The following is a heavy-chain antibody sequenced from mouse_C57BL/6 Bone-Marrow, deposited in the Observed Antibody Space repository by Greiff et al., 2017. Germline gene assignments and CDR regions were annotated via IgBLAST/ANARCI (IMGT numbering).Heavy chain of an antibody. V-gene: IGHV5-4*01. J-gene: IGHJ1*03. CDR2: ISDGGSYT. CDR1: GFTFSSYA. D-gene: IGHD1-1*01. Sequence: EVKVVESGGGLVKPGGSLKLSCAASGFTFSSYAMSWVRQTPEKRLEWVATISDGGSYTYYPDNVKGRFTISRDNAKNNLYLQMSHLKSEDTAMYYCAREHYGSSPDVWDTGTTVTVSS. CDR3: AREHYGSSPDV.